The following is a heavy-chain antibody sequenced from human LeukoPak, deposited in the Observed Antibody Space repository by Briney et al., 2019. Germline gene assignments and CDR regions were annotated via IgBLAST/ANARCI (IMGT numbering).Heavy chain of an antibody. J-gene: IGHJ4*02. CDR3: ARVATITDREAGRTRGLGY. V-gene: IGHV1-8*01. Sequence: GASVKVSCKASGYTFTSYDINWVRQATGQGLEWMGCMNPNSGNTGYAQNSQGRDPMPRNPPKNTAYMELSSLRSEDTAVYYCARVATITDREAGRTRGLGYSGRGTLVTASS. CDR1: GYTFTSYD. D-gene: IGHD5-12*01. CDR2: MNPNSGNT.